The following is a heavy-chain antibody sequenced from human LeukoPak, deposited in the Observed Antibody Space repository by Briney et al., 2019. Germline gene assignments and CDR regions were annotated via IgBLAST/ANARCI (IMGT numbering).Heavy chain of an antibody. CDR3: ARRWNYGRNYYIDV. J-gene: IGHJ6*03. V-gene: IGHV4-34*01. CDR2: INDSGTI. D-gene: IGHD1-7*01. Sequence: NPSETLSLTCAVYGGSFSHYYWSWIRQSPGMGLEWIGEINDSGTINYIPSLMSRVTISVDKSKNQFSLKLSSATAADTAVYYCARRWNYGRNYYIDVWGKGATVSVSS. CDR1: GGSFSHYY.